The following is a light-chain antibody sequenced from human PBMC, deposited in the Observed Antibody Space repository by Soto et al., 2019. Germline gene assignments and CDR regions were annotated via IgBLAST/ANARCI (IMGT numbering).Light chain of an antibody. Sequence: AIRMTQSPSSLSASTGDRVIITCRASQGVSSSLAWYQQKPGKAPKLLIYAASTMQSGVPSRFSGSGSGTDFTLTISCLQSEDFATYYCQHYYSYPWTFGQGTKVDIK. J-gene: IGKJ1*01. CDR3: QHYYSYPWT. V-gene: IGKV1-8*01. CDR2: AAS. CDR1: QGVSSS.